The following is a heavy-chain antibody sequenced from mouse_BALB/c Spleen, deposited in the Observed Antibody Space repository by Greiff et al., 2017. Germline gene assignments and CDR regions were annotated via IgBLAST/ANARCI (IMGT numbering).Heavy chain of an antibody. Sequence: VQLQQSGAELVRPGSSVKISCKASGYAFSSYWMNWVKQRPGQGLEWIGQIYPGDGDTNYNGKFKGKATLTADKSSSTAYMQLSSPTSEDSAVYYCARILRGYFDYWGQGTTLTVSS. CDR2: IYPGDGDT. D-gene: IGHD1-1*01. CDR1: GYAFSSYW. V-gene: IGHV1-80*01. J-gene: IGHJ2*01. CDR3: ARILRGYFDY.